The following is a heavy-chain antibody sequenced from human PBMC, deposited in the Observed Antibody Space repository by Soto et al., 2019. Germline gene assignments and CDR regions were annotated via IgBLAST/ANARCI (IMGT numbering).Heavy chain of an antibody. V-gene: IGHV1-18*01. CDR3: ARDDCNGGSCDGGHYLDL. CDR2: ISPKFGRT. J-gene: IGHJ2*01. CDR1: DYIFLAYG. D-gene: IGHD2-15*01. Sequence: QVQLVQSGPEVKKAGASVKVSCTAPTDYIFLAYGFDWVRQAPGQGLEWMGWISPKFGRTNYARTLQDRFTMTTDGSTNSVSMELRDLRSDDTAVYYCARDDCNGGSCDGGHYLDLWGRGTPISVSS.